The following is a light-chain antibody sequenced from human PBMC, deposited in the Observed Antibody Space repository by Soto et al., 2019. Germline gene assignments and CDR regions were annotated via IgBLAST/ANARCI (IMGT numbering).Light chain of an antibody. CDR1: SSNIGGNS. CDR3: ALWDSSGSAYV. Sequence: QSVLTQPPSVAAAPGQKVTISCSGSSSNIGGNSVSWYQQLPGTAPKLLIYDDNKRPSGIPDRFSGSKSGTSATLGITGFPPVAEAEYYCALWDSSGSAYVVRAGTKVTIL. J-gene: IGLJ1*01. CDR2: DDN. V-gene: IGLV1-51*01.